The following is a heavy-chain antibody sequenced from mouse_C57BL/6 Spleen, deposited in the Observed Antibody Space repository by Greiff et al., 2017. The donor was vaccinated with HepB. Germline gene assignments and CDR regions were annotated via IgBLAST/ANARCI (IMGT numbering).Heavy chain of an antibody. V-gene: IGHV3-6*01. D-gene: IGHD2-5*01. Sequence: DVKLQESGPGLVKPSQSLSLTCSVTGYSITSGYYWNWIRQFPGNKLECMGYISYDGSNNYNPSLKNRIAITRDTSKNQFFLKLNTVTTEDTATYYCAKNYYSNYYYYAMDYWGQGTSVTVSS. J-gene: IGHJ4*01. CDR1: GYSITSGYY. CDR2: ISYDGSN. CDR3: AKNYYSNYYYYAMDY.